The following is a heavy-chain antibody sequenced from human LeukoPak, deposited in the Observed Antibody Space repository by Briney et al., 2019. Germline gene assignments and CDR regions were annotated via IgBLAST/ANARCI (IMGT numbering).Heavy chain of an antibody. V-gene: IGHV3-23*01. CDR2: ISRSGDIT. Sequence: GGSLRLSCAASGAPYTKYGMKWVRQAAGAGLEDISGISRSGDITHYAGSVKRRFTISRDNVHNTLYLQMNSLRADDTALYYCATEGLYYWGPGTQVTVSS. CDR3: ATEGLYY. J-gene: IGHJ4*02. CDR1: GAPYTKYG.